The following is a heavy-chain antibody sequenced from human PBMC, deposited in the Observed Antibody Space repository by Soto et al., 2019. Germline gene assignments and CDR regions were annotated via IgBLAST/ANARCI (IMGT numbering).Heavy chain of an antibody. CDR1: GGSISSYY. CDR3: ARGGWRQIDY. J-gene: IGHJ4*02. CDR2: IYYSGST. Sequence: QVQLQESGPGLVKPSETLSLTCTVSGGSISSYYWSWIRQPPGKGLEWIGYIYYSGSTYYIPSLKSRVTIAVDTSKHQFSLKLTAVTAADTAVYFCARGGWRQIDYWGQGTLVTVSS. V-gene: IGHV4-59*08. D-gene: IGHD3-3*01.